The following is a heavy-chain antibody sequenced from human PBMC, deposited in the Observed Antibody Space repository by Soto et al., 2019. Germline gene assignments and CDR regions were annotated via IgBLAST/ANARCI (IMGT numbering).Heavy chain of an antibody. CDR3: ARGGSGSSWFDP. CDR2: IYHTGST. D-gene: IGHD3-10*01. J-gene: IGHJ5*02. Sequence: SQTLSLTCAVSGGSISSGGYSWSWIRQPPGKGLEWIGYIYHTGSTYYNPSLKSRVTISVDRSKNQFSLTLSSVTAADTAVYCGARGGSGSSWFDPWGQGALVTVSS. CDR1: GGSISSGGYS. V-gene: IGHV4-30-2*01.